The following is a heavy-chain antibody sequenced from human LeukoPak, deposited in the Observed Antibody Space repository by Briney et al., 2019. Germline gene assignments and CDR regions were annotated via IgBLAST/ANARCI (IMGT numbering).Heavy chain of an antibody. D-gene: IGHD3-10*01. CDR1: GYSFVNYW. J-gene: IGHJ4*02. CDR2: IYAGESDIRYNFRSDSDT. V-gene: IGHV5-51*01. CDR3: ARVPGNYYNAHYFDY. Sequence: GGSLKISCKGSGYSFVNYWIGWVRQLPGKGLEWMGIIYAGESDIRYNFRSDSDTRYSPSFHGQVTISVDKSISTAYLQWSSLKASDTGIYYCARVPGNYYNAHYFDYWGQGTLVTVSS.